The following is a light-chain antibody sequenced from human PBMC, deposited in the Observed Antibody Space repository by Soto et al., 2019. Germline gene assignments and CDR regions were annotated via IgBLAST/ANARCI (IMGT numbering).Light chain of an antibody. Sequence: QSALTQPPSASGSAGHSVTIPFTGTGIDDYDYNFVSWYQHHPGKVPKLIIFEVNKRPSGVPDRFSGSKSGTTSSLTVSGLHADDEADYYCSTFAVSPVIFGGGTEVTVL. J-gene: IGLJ2*01. CDR1: GIDDYDYNF. CDR3: STFAVSPVI. V-gene: IGLV2-8*01. CDR2: EVN.